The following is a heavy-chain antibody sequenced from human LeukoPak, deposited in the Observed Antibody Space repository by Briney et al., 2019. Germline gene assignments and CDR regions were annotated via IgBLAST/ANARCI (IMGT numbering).Heavy chain of an antibody. CDR2: IYYSGNT. Sequence: SETLSLTCTVSGVSISSSNSYWGWIRQPPGKGLEWIGSIYYSGNTYYNASLKSQVTIALDTSKNQFSLKVSSVTAADTGEYYCARVTITIFGVVQPSPDHWGQGILVIVSS. D-gene: IGHD3-3*01. J-gene: IGHJ4*02. CDR3: ARVTITIFGVVQPSPDH. CDR1: GVSISSSNSY. V-gene: IGHV4-39*01.